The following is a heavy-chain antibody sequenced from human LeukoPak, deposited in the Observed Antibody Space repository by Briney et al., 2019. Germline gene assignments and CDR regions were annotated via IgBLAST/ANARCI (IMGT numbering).Heavy chain of an antibody. CDR1: GFTFSDYY. CDR2: ISYDGSDK. J-gene: IGHJ4*02. CDR3: ARFALKTPPTD. Sequence: PGGSLRLSCAASGFTFSDYYMNWVRQAPGKGLKWVAFISYDGSDKYYTDSVKGRFTISRDNSKNTLYLQMNSLRVEDTAVYYCARFALKTPPTDWGQGTLVTVSS. V-gene: IGHV3-30*03.